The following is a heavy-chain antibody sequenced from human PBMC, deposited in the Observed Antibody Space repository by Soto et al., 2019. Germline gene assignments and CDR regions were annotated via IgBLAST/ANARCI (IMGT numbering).Heavy chain of an antibody. J-gene: IGHJ4*02. D-gene: IGHD3-3*01. CDR1: GGSVSSGSYY. Sequence: NPSETLSLTCTVSGGSVSSGSYYWSWIRQPPGKGLEWIGYIYYSGSTNYNPSLKSRVTISVDTSKNQFSLKLSSVTAADTAVYYCARVSFLTIFGVVIQYYFDYWGQGTLVTVSS. CDR2: IYYSGST. CDR3: ARVSFLTIFGVVIQYYFDY. V-gene: IGHV4-61*01.